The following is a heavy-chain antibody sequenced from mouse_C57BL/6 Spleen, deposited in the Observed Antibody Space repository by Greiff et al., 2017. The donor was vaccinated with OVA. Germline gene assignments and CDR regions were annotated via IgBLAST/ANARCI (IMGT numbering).Heavy chain of an antibody. D-gene: IGHD1-1*01. CDR2: IDPSDSYT. CDR3: ARSGGSAGSSSYWYFDV. J-gene: IGHJ1*03. V-gene: IGHV1-69*01. Sequence: LQQPGAELVMPGASVKLSCKASGYTFTSYWMHWVKQRPGQGLEWIGEIDPSDSYTNYNQKFKGKSTLTVDKSSSTAYMQLSSLTSEDSAVYYCARSGGSAGSSSYWYFDVWGTGTTVTVSS. CDR1: GYTFTSYW.